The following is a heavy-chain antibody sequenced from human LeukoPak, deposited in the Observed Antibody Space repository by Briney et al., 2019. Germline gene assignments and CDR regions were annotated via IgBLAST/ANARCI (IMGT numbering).Heavy chain of an antibody. V-gene: IGHV4-34*01. CDR3: ARGRYYGSGSYGY. Sequence: PSETLSLTCAVYGGSFSGYSWSWIRQPPGKGLEWIGEINHSGSTNYNPSLKSRVTISVDTSKNQFSLKLSSVTAADTAVYYCARGRYYGSGSYGYWGQGTLVTVSS. D-gene: IGHD3-10*01. CDR2: INHSGST. CDR1: GGSFSGYS. J-gene: IGHJ4*02.